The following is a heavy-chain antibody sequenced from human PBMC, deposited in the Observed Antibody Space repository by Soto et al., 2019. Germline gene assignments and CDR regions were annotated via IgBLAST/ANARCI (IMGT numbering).Heavy chain of an antibody. J-gene: IGHJ6*02. V-gene: IGHV1-3*01. CDR1: GYTFTSYA. CDR3: AREPRGMVRGIPPRYYGMDV. Sequence: ASVKVSCKASGYTFTSYAMHWVRQAPGQRLEWMGWINAGNGNTKYSQKFQGRVTITRDTSASTAYMELSSLRAEDTAVYYCAREPRGMVRGIPPRYYGMDVWGQGTTVTVSS. D-gene: IGHD3-10*01. CDR2: INAGNGNT.